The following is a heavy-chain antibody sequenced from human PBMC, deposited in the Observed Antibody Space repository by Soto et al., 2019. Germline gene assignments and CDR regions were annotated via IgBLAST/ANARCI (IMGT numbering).Heavy chain of an antibody. Sequence: QVQLVESGGGVVQPGRSLRLSCAASGFTFSSYAMHWVRQAPGKGLEWVAVISYDGSNKYYADSVKGRFTISRDNSKNTLYLQMNSLRAEDTAVYYCAREMDTATVFRGQGTLVTVSS. CDR1: GFTFSSYA. CDR2: ISYDGSNK. CDR3: AREMDTATVF. J-gene: IGHJ4*02. V-gene: IGHV3-30-3*01. D-gene: IGHD5-18*01.